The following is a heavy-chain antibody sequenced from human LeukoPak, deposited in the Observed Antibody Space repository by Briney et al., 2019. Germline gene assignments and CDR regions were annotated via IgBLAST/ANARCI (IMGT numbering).Heavy chain of an antibody. CDR2: TYGSGIT. D-gene: IGHD3-22*01. CDR1: GGSIISNY. J-gene: IGHJ6*03. V-gene: IGHV4-4*07. Sequence: SETLSLTCTVSGGSIISNYWSWIRQSAGTGPEWIGRTYGSGITDYNPSLKSRVTMSLDTSRKQFSLRLTSVTAADTAVYYCARLKFYDSTGYSPGYYMDVWGKGTTVSVFS. CDR3: ARLKFYDSTGYSPGYYMDV.